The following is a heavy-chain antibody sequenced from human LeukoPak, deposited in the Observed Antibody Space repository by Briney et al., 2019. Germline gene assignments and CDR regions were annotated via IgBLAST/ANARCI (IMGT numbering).Heavy chain of an antibody. J-gene: IGHJ5*02. CDR2: IYYSGST. CDR3: ARDRGRATWFDP. Sequence: SETLSLTCTVSGDTISGYYWNWIRQPPGKGLEWIGYIYYSGSTNYNPSLKSRVTISVDTSRNQFSLKLHSVTAADTAVYYCARDRGRATWFDPWGQGTAVTVSS. D-gene: IGHD3-10*01. CDR1: GDTISGYY. V-gene: IGHV4-59*01.